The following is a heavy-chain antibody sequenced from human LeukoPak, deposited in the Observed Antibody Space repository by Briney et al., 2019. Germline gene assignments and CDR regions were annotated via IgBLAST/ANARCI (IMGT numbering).Heavy chain of an antibody. J-gene: IGHJ4*02. V-gene: IGHV3-15*01. D-gene: IGHD3-9*01. Sequence: WIRQPPGKGLEWVGRIKSKTDGGTTDYAAPVKGRFTISRDDSKNTLYLQMNSLKTEDTAVYYCTTLTGYSWGQGTLVTVSS. CDR2: IKSKTDGGTT. CDR3: TTLTGYS.